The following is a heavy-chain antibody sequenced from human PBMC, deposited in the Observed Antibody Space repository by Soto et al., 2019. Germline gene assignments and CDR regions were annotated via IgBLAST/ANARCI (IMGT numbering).Heavy chain of an antibody. CDR3: ARDHSSRYDSSGYYYAGMDV. D-gene: IGHD3-22*01. Sequence: GSLTLYCAASGVSLSSYSMHWVRQAPGKGLEWVAVISYDGSNKYYADSVKGRFTISRDNSKNTLYLQVNSLRAEDTAVYYCARDHSSRYDSSGYYYAGMDVWGQGTTVTVSS. J-gene: IGHJ6*02. CDR1: GVSLSSYS. CDR2: ISYDGSNK. V-gene: IGHV3-30-3*01.